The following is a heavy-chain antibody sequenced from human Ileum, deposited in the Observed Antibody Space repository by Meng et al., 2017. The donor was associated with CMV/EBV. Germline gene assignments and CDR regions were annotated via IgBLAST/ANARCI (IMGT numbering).Heavy chain of an antibody. Sequence: GESLKISCAASGFTFSSYRMSWVRQAPGKGLEWVANIKQDGSEKYYVDSVKGRFTISRDNAKNSLYLQMNSLRAEDTAVYYCARAMVRGPLRGMDVWGQGTTVTVSS. D-gene: IGHD3-10*01. CDR1: GFTFSSYR. J-gene: IGHJ6*02. CDR2: IKQDGSEK. CDR3: ARAMVRGPLRGMDV. V-gene: IGHV3-7*01.